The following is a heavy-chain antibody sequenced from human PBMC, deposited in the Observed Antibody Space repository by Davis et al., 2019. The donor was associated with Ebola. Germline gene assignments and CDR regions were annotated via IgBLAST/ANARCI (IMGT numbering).Heavy chain of an antibody. CDR3: AIAQAALQFLEWPYYGMDV. D-gene: IGHD3-3*01. CDR2: ISNDGSDK. J-gene: IGHJ6*04. CDR1: GFAFRNYG. Sequence: GESLKISCAASGFAFRNYGMHWVRQAPGKGLEWVAVISNDGSDKYYADSVKGRFTVSRDNAKSSLYLQMSSLRAEDTAVYYCAIAQAALQFLEWPYYGMDVWGKGTTVTVSS. V-gene: IGHV3-30*03.